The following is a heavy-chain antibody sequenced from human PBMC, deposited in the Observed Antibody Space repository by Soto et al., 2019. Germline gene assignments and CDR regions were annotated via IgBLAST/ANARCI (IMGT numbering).Heavy chain of an antibody. V-gene: IGHV3-9*03. CDR3: AKGVAGWGYLDY. Sequence: EVRLVESGGGLVQPGRSLRLSCAASGFNFDDSAMHWVRQAPGKGLEWVSGISWNSRTIGYADSVKGRFTISRDNAKNSLYLQMNSLRAEDMALYYCAKGVAGWGYLDYWGQGTLVTVS. J-gene: IGHJ4*02. CDR2: ISWNSRTI. D-gene: IGHD6-19*01. CDR1: GFNFDDSA.